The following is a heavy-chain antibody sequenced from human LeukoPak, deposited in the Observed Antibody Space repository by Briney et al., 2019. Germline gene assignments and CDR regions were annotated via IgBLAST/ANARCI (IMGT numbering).Heavy chain of an antibody. Sequence: GGSLRLSCAASGFTFSSYAMHWVRQAPGKGLEWVAVISYDGSNKYYADSVKGRFTISRDNSKNTLYLQMNSLRAEDTAVYYCARVPTRRRGHAFDIWGQGTMVTVSS. V-gene: IGHV3-30-3*01. CDR1: GFTFSSYA. J-gene: IGHJ3*02. CDR2: ISYDGSNK. D-gene: IGHD3-16*01. CDR3: ARVPTRRRGHAFDI.